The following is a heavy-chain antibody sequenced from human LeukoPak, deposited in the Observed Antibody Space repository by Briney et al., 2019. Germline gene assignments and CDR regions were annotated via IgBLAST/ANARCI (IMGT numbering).Heavy chain of an antibody. CDR3: ASTLLWFGELFWAFDV. V-gene: IGHV3-30-3*01. Sequence: PGRSLRLSCAASGFTFDDYAMHWVRQAPGKGLEWVAVISYDGSNKYYADSVKGRFTISRDNSKNTLYLQMNSLRAEDTAVYYCASTLLWFGELFWAFDVWGQGTMVTVSS. J-gene: IGHJ3*01. CDR2: ISYDGSNK. CDR1: GFTFDDYA. D-gene: IGHD3-10*01.